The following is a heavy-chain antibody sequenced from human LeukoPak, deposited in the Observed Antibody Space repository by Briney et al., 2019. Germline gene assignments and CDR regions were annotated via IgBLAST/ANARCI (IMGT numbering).Heavy chain of an antibody. D-gene: IGHD5-24*01. J-gene: IGHJ6*03. Sequence: GESLRLSCAASGFTFSSYAMSWVRQAPGKGLEWVSGISVSGGSTFYADSVKGRFTISRDNSKNTLYLQMNSLRAEDTAVYYCAKGRNGYNSLYYYYMDVWGKGTTVTVSS. V-gene: IGHV3-23*01. CDR3: AKGRNGYNSLYYYYMDV. CDR2: ISVSGGST. CDR1: GFTFSSYA.